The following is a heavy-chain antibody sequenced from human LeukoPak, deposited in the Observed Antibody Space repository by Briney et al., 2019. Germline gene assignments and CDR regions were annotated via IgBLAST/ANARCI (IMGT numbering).Heavy chain of an antibody. D-gene: IGHD6-13*01. CDR3: ARDLGIAAAGTNWFDP. Sequence: ASVKVSCKASGGTFSSYAISWVRQAPGQGLEWMGGIIPIFGTANYAQKFQGRVTITADESTSTAYMELSSLRPEDTAVYYCARDLGIAAAGTNWFDPWGQGTLVTVSS. J-gene: IGHJ5*02. CDR2: IIPIFGTA. CDR1: GGTFSSYA. V-gene: IGHV1-69*13.